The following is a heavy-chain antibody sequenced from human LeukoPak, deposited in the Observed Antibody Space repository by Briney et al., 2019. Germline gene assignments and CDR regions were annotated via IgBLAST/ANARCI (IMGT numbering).Heavy chain of an antibody. CDR1: GYTFTSYG. Sequence: GASVKVSCKASGYTFTSYGISWVRQAPGQGLEWMGWINTNTGNPTYAQGFTGRFVFSLDTSVSTAYLQISSLKAEDTAVYYCARGRGKNYYYYMDVWGRGTTVTVSS. V-gene: IGHV7-4-1*02. D-gene: IGHD3-10*01. CDR2: INTNTGNP. CDR3: ARGRGKNYYYYMDV. J-gene: IGHJ6*03.